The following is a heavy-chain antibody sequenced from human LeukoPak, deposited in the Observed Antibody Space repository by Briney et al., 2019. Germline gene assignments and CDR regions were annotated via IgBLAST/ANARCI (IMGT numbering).Heavy chain of an antibody. D-gene: IGHD5-18*01. V-gene: IGHV4-61*02. CDR2: IYTSGST. J-gene: IGHJ4*02. CDR3: ARELDTAMVTYYFDY. CDR1: GGSISSGSYY. Sequence: PSQTLSLICTVSGGSISSGSYYWSWIRQPAGKGLEWIGRIYTSGSTNYNPSLKSRVTISVDTSKNQFSLKLSSVTAADTAVYYCARELDTAMVTYYFDYWGQGTLVTVSS.